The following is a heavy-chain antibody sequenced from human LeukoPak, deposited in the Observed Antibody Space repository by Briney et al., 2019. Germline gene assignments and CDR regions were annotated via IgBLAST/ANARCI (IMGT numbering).Heavy chain of an antibody. V-gene: IGHV4-34*01. CDR3: ARTGCSSTSCYPQDAFDI. CDR2: INHSGST. D-gene: IGHD2-2*01. CDR1: GGSFSGYY. Sequence: SETLSLTCAVDGGSFSGYYWSWIRQPPGKGLEWIGEINHSGSTNYNPSLKSRVTISVDTSKNQFSLKLSSVTAADTAVYYCARTGCSSTSCYPQDAFDIWGQGTMVTVSS. J-gene: IGHJ3*02.